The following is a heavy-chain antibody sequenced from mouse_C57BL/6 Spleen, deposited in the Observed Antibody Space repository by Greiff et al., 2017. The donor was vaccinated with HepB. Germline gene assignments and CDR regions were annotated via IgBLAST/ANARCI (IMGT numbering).Heavy chain of an antibody. CDR1: GFTFSNYW. CDR2: IRLKSDNYAT. J-gene: IGHJ1*03. CDR3: TGGYYGIRGRYFDV. Sequence: EVKVEESGGGLVQPGGSLKLSCVASGFTFSNYWMNWVRQSPEKGLEWVAQIRLKSDNYATHYAESVKGRFTISRDDSKNSVYLQMNNLRAEDTGIDYCTGGYYGIRGRYFDVWGTGTTVTVSS. D-gene: IGHD1-1*01. V-gene: IGHV6-3*01.